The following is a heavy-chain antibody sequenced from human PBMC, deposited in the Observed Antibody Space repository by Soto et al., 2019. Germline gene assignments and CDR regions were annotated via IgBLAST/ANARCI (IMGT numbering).Heavy chain of an antibody. Sequence: QVQLVESGGGVVQPGTDLRISCEVSGFSLESHGMHWVRQFPGKGLEWVAVIWFDGSKKFYADSVQGRFTISRDNSKNTVFLEMTGLTGDDAALYYCVRGSCNNATCWQGHGLNPWGQGTRVIVPA. CDR1: GFSLESHG. CDR3: VRGSCNNATCWQGHGLNP. J-gene: IGHJ5*02. CDR2: IWFDGSKK. D-gene: IGHD2-15*01. V-gene: IGHV3-33*01.